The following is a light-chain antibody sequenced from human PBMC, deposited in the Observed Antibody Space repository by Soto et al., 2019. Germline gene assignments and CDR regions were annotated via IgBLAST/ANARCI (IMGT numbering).Light chain of an antibody. CDR3: HQYGGSPPYT. CDR2: AAS. Sequence: EIVLTQSPGTLSLSPGERATLSCRTSQSVSRSYLAWYQQKPGQAPRLLIYAASSRATGIPDRFSGSGSGTDFTLTISSLEPEDFAVYYCHQYGGSPPYTFGQGTKLEIK. CDR1: QSVSRSY. V-gene: IGKV3-20*01. J-gene: IGKJ2*01.